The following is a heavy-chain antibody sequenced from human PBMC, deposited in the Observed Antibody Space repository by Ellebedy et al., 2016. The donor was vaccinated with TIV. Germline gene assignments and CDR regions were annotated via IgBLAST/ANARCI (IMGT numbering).Heavy chain of an antibody. CDR3: ARIILRGVVPAAHDYYYYGMDV. CDR1: GFSLSTSGRC. J-gene: IGHJ6*02. D-gene: IGHD2-2*01. Sequence: SGPTLVKPTQTLTLTCTFSGFSLSTSGRCVSWIRQPPGKALEWLARIDWDDDKYYSTYLKTRLTISKDTSKNQVVLTMTNMNPVDTATYYCARIILRGVVPAAHDYYYYGMDVWGQGTTVTVSS. V-gene: IGHV2-70*11. CDR2: IDWDDDK.